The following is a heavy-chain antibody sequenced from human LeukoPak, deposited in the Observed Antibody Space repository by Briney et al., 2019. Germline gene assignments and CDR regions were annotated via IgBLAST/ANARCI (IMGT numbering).Heavy chain of an antibody. D-gene: IGHD3-22*01. CDR1: GXSFATYW. J-gene: IGHJ4*02. CDR2: ISAYNGNT. Sequence: GESLKISCKGSGXSFATYWIGWVRQAPGQGLEWMGWISAYNGNTNQAQKLQGRVTMTTDTSTRTAYMELRSLRSDDTAVYYCARDYYDSSGYYYVFAYWGQGTLVTVSS. CDR3: ARDYYDSSGYYYVFAY. V-gene: IGHV1-18*04.